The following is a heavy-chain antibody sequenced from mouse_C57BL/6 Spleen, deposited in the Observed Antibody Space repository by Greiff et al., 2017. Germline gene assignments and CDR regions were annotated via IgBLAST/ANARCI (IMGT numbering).Heavy chain of an antibody. D-gene: IGHD2-5*01. Sequence: EVKLVESGGGLVQPGGSLSLSCAASGFTFTDYYMSWVRQPPGKALEWLGFIRNKANGYTTEYSASVKGRFTISRDNSQSILYLQMNALRAEDSATYYCARYRNSKASFDYWGQGTTLTVSS. CDR3: ARYRNSKASFDY. CDR2: IRNKANGYTT. CDR1: GFTFTDYY. V-gene: IGHV7-3*01. J-gene: IGHJ2*01.